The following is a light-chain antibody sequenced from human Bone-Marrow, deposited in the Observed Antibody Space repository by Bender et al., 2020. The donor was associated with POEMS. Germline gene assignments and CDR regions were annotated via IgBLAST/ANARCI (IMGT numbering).Light chain of an antibody. CDR3: SSYTSSSTVV. Sequence: QPVLTQPPSASGTPGQRVTISCSGGSSNIGAHAVNWYQHLPGTAPKLMIYDVYKRPSGVSHHFSGSKSGNTASLTISGLQAEDEAAYYCSSYTSSSTVVFGGGTKLTVL. CDR2: DVY. V-gene: IGLV2-14*01. J-gene: IGLJ2*01. CDR1: SSNIGAHA.